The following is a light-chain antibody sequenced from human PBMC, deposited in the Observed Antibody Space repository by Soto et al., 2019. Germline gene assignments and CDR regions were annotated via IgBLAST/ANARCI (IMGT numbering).Light chain of an antibody. CDR3: QQSYSTPIT. CDR1: QSISSY. Sequence: DIHMTQSPSSLSASVIDIVTITFLASQSISSYLNWYQQKPGKAPKLLIYAASSLQSGVPSRFSGSGSGTDFTLTISSLQPEDFATYYCQQSYSTPITFGQGTRLEI. CDR2: AAS. J-gene: IGKJ5*01. V-gene: IGKV1-39*01.